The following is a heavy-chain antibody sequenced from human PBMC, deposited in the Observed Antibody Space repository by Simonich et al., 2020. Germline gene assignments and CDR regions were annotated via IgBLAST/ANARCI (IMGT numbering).Heavy chain of an antibody. D-gene: IGHD6-19*01. V-gene: IGHV3-21*01. CDR2: IRSSSSYI. J-gene: IGHJ6*02. Sequence: EVQMVESGGGLVKPGGSLRLSCAASGFTFSSYSMNWVRQAPGKGLEWVSSIRSSSSYIYYADSVKGRFTISRDNAKNSLYLQMNSLGAEDTAVYYCARWIAVAGTGAYGMDVWGQGTTVTVSS. CDR3: ARWIAVAGTGAYGMDV. CDR1: GFTFSSYS.